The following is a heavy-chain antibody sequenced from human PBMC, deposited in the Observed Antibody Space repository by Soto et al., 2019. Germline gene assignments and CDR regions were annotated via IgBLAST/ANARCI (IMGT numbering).Heavy chain of an antibody. V-gene: IGHV1-69*01. D-gene: IGHD2-15*01. J-gene: IGHJ6*02. CDR1: GGTFSSYA. CDR2: IIPIFGTE. CDR3: ARNRRDIVVVVAAHYYYYYGMDV. Sequence: QVQLVQSGAEVKKPGSSVKVSCKASGGTFSSYAISWVRQAPGQGLEWMGGIIPIFGTENYAQKFQGRVTITADESTSTAYMELSSLRSEDTAVYYCARNRRDIVVVVAAHYYYYYGMDVWGQGTTVTVSS.